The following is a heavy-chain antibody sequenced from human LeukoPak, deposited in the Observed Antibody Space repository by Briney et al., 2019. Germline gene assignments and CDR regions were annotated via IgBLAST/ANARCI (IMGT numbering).Heavy chain of an antibody. Sequence: SETLSLTCTVSGGSISSGDYYWSWIRQPPGKGLEWIGYIYYSGSTYYNPSLKSRVTISVDTSKNQFSLKLSSVTAADTAVYYCARVKIFGVVEYYFDYWGQGTLVTVSS. CDR1: GGSISSGDYY. D-gene: IGHD3-3*01. J-gene: IGHJ4*02. CDR3: ARVKIFGVVEYYFDY. CDR2: IYYSGST. V-gene: IGHV4-30-4*08.